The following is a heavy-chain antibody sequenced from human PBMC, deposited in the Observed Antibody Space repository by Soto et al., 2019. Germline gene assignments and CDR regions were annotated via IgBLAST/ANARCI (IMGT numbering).Heavy chain of an antibody. Sequence: QVHLVESGGGGVQPGRSKRLSCVVSGFTFNDYAIHWVRQAPGKGLEWVAVISFDGNNKFNADSVKGRFTISRDRSKTTAYLQMNNLRAEDTAVYYCARDHWDCSGGGCNPHQLNFFAMDVWGQGTTVTVSS. J-gene: IGHJ6*02. CDR1: GFTFNDYA. D-gene: IGHD2-15*01. V-gene: IGHV3-30*03. CDR3: ARDHWDCSGGGCNPHQLNFFAMDV. CDR2: ISFDGNNK.